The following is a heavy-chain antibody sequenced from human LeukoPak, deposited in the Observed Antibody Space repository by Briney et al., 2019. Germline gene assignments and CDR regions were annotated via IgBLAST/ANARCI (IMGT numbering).Heavy chain of an antibody. D-gene: IGHD3-22*01. J-gene: IGHJ4*02. Sequence: PGGSLRLSCAASGFTFSSYSMNWVRQAPGKGLEWVSYISSSGSTIYYADSVKGRFTISRDNAMNSLYLQMNSLRAEDTAVYYCARSPRGYSFYFDYWGQGTLVTVSS. CDR3: ARSPRGYSFYFDY. CDR1: GFTFSSYS. CDR2: ISSSGSTI. V-gene: IGHV3-48*04.